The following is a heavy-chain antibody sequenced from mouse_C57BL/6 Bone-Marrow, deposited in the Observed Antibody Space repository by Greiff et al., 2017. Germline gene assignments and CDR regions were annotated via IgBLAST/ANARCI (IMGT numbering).Heavy chain of an antibody. D-gene: IGHD2-13*01. CDR3: ARLETTGDY. CDR2: ISGGGGNT. CDR1: GFTFSSYT. J-gene: IGHJ2*01. V-gene: IGHV5-9*01. Sequence: EVHLVESGGGLVKPGGSLKLSCAASGFTFSSYTMSWVRQTPEKRLEWVATISGGGGNTYYPASVKGRFTISRDNAKNTLYLHRSSLRSEDTALDYCARLETTGDYWGKGTTLTVSS.